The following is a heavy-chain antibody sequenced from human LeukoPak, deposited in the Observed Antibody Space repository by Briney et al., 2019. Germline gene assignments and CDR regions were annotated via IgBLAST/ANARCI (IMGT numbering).Heavy chain of an antibody. D-gene: IGHD4-17*01. Sequence: SETLSLTCTVSGGSISSSSYYWGWLRQPPGKGLEWIGSIYYSGSTYYNPSLKSRVTISVDTSKNQFSLKLSSVTAADTAVYYCAGNYGDESFDYWGQGTLVTVSS. CDR3: AGNYGDESFDY. CDR2: IYYSGST. V-gene: IGHV4-39*01. CDR1: GGSISSSSYY. J-gene: IGHJ4*02.